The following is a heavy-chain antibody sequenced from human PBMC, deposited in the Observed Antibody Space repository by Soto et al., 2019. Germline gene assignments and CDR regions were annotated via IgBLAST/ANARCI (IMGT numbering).Heavy chain of an antibody. V-gene: IGHV4-59*01. J-gene: IGHJ4*02. Sequence: PSETLSLTCTVSGGSISSYYWSWIRQPPGKGLEWIGYIYYSGSTNYNPSLKSRVTISVDTSKNQFSLKLSSVTAADTAVYYCARDFQSGYDPVVWGQGPLVTVSS. CDR2: IYYSGST. CDR3: ARDFQSGYDPVV. D-gene: IGHD5-12*01. CDR1: GGSISSYY.